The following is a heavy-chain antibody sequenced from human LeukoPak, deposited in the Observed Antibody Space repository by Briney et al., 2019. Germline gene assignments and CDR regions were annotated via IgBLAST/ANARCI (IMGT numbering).Heavy chain of an antibody. V-gene: IGHV4-31*03. CDR2: IYYSGST. D-gene: IGHD3-22*01. CDR3: ARVWDYYDSSGYFPHFDY. J-gene: IGHJ4*02. CDR1: GGSISSGGYY. Sequence: SEALSLTCTVSGGSISSGGYYWSWIRQHPGKGLEWIGYIYYSGSTYYHPSLKSRVTISVDTSKNQFSLKLSSVTAADTAVYYCARVWDYYDSSGYFPHFDYWGQGTLVTVSS.